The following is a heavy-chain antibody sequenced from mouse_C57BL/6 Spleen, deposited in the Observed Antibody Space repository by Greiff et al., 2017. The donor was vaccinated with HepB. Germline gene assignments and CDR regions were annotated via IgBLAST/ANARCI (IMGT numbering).Heavy chain of an antibody. CDR2: ISDGGSYT. J-gene: IGHJ3*01. V-gene: IGHV5-4*03. Sequence: EVKLVESGGGLVKPGGSLKLSCAASGFTFSSYAMSWVRQTPEKRLEWVATISDGGSYTYYPDNVKGRFTISRDNAKNNLYLQMSHLKSEDTAMYYCARGVYYSNNSAFAYWGQGTLVTVSA. CDR3: ARGVYYSNNSAFAY. CDR1: GFTFSSYA. D-gene: IGHD2-5*01.